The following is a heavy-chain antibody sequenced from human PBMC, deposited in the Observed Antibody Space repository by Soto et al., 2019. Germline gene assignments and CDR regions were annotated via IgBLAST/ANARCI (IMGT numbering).Heavy chain of an antibody. CDR1: GFSVISYT. Sequence: WGSVRLSCVASGFSVISYTMNWVRQAPGKGLEWVSGVSGNGGNTYYADSVKGRFSISRDNSKKTLYLQLNSLRAEDTAIYYCAKDRMGASGCFDHWGKGTPVTVSS. CDR2: VSGNGGNT. V-gene: IGHV3-23*01. D-gene: IGHD1-26*01. CDR3: AKDRMGASGCFDH. J-gene: IGHJ5*02.